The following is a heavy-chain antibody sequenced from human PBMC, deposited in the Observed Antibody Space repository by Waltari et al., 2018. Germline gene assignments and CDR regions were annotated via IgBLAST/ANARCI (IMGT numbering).Heavy chain of an antibody. Sequence: EVHLVESGGGLVKPGGSLRLSWAAPGLSVSDYSMNWVRQAPGKGLEWVSSISSSSGYTHDADSVKGRFTISRDNAKNSLYLQMNSLRAEDTAVYYCATGGWGFYLDYWGQGTLVTVSS. CDR2: ISSSSGYT. J-gene: IGHJ4*02. CDR1: GLSVSDYS. D-gene: IGHD7-27*01. V-gene: IGHV3-21*01. CDR3: ATGGWGFYLDY.